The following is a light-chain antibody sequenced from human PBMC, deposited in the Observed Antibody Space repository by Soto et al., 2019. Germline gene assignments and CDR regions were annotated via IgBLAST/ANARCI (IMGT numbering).Light chain of an antibody. CDR1: QRISSW. CDR2: DAS. V-gene: IGKV1-5*01. CDR3: QQYNSYLLT. Sequence: DIQMTQSPSTLSASVGDRVTITCRASQRISSWLAWYQQKPGKATELLIYDASSLESGVPSRFSGSGSGTEFTLTISSLQPDDFATYYCQQYNSYLLTFGGGTKVEIK. J-gene: IGKJ4*01.